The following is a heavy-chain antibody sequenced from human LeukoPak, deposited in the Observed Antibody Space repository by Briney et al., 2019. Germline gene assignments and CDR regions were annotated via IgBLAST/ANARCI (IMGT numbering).Heavy chain of an antibody. V-gene: IGHV4-59*01. Sequence: SETLSLTCTVAGGSISSYYWSWIRQPPGKGLEWIGYIYYSGSTNYNPSLKSRVTISVDTSKNQSSLKLSSVTAADTAVYYCATSSGLVVPALSDAFDIWGQGTMVTVSS. D-gene: IGHD2-2*01. CDR2: IYYSGST. CDR3: ATSSGLVVPALSDAFDI. CDR1: GGSISSYY. J-gene: IGHJ3*02.